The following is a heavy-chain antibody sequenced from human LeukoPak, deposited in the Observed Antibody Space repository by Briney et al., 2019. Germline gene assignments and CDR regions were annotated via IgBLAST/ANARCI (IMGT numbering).Heavy chain of an antibody. CDR2: IYYSGST. V-gene: IGHV4-39*01. J-gene: IGHJ4*02. D-gene: IGHD3-22*01. CDR3: ARGIYDSSGYYYFDY. CDR1: GGSISSSSYY. Sequence: SETLSLTCTVSGGSISSSSYYWGWIRQPPGKGLEWIGSIYYSGSTYYNPSLKSRVTISVDTSKSQFSLKLSSVTAADTAVYYCARGIYDSSGYYYFDYWGQGTLVTVSS.